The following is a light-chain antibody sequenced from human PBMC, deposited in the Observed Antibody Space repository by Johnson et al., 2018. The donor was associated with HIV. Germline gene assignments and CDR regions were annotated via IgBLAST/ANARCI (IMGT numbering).Light chain of an antibody. CDR1: TSNIGKNY. J-gene: IGLJ1*01. CDR3: ATWDSSLSAYV. V-gene: IGLV1-51*01. CDR2: DND. Sequence: QSVLTQPPSVSAAPGQKVSISCSGNTSNIGKNYVSWYRHLPGTAPKLLIYDNDKRPSGIPDRFSASKSGSSATLGITGLQTGDEADYYCATWDSSLSAYVVGPGTKVTIL.